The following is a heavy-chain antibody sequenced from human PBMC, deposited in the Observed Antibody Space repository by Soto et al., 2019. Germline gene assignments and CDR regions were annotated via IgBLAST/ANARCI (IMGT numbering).Heavy chain of an antibody. CDR2: LYHSGST. CDR3: ARNSYYDFWSGYQRAFDF. V-gene: IGHV4-38-2*01. Sequence: SETLSLTCAVSGYPISSGYYWGWIRQSPGEGLEWIGSLYHSGSTYYNPSLKSRVTISVDSSKNQFSLKLSSVTAADTAVYYCARNSYYDFWSGYQRAFDFWGQGTLVTVSS. CDR1: GYPISSGYY. J-gene: IGHJ4*02. D-gene: IGHD3-3*01.